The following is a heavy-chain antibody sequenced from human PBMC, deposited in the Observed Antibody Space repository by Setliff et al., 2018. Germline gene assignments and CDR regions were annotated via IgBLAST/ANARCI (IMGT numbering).Heavy chain of an antibody. CDR1: GFTFSGSA. V-gene: IGHV3-73*01. D-gene: IGHD3-16*01. Sequence: PGGSLRLSCAASGFTFSGSAMHWVRQASGKGLEWVGRIRSRPDNYATLYAASVKGRFTISRDDSKNTAYLQMNSLKTEDTAVYYCTTDPSPTFGGVIGAAFDFWGQGTMVTVSS. J-gene: IGHJ3*01. CDR3: TTDPSPTFGGVIGAAFDF. CDR2: IRSRPDNYAT.